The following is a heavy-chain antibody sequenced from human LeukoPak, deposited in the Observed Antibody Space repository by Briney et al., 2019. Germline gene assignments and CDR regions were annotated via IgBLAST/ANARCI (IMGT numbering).Heavy chain of an antibody. CDR1: GFYFSDYY. D-gene: IGHD1-26*01. V-gene: IGHV3-11*06. Sequence: GGSLRLSCAASGFYFSDYYMTWIRQAPGKGLERVSYISSSGTYTNYADSVKGRFTISRDNAKKSLYLQMNSLSAEDTAVYYCAKIAGTYSPDYWGQGTLVTVSS. CDR3: AKIAGTYSPDY. J-gene: IGHJ4*02. CDR2: ISSSGTYT.